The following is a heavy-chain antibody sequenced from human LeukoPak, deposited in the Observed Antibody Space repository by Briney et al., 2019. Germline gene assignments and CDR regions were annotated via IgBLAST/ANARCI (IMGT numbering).Heavy chain of an antibody. CDR1: GFSLNTSGMC. J-gene: IGHJ4*02. D-gene: IGHD6-6*01. Sequence: SGPALVKPTQTLTLTCTFSGFSLNTSGMCVVWIRQPPRKSLKRLARIDWDDARYYSTSLKTRLTTSKDTSKNQVVLTMTNMDPVDAATYYCARLYSSSTGLFDSWGQGTLVTASS. CDR2: IDWDDAR. CDR3: ARLYSSSTGLFDS. V-gene: IGHV2-70*11.